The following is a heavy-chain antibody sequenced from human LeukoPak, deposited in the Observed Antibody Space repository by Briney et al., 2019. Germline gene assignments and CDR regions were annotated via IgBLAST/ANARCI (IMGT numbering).Heavy chain of an antibody. CDR2: ISHSGTT. CDR3: VRDVGQLRSGY. J-gene: IGHJ4*02. Sequence: SETLSLTCVVSGYSISSNYFWGWIRQPPGEGLEWIGTISHSGTTFYKPSLKSRVTISLDTSKNQFSLRLTSVTAADTAVYYCVRDVGQLRSGYWGQGTLVTVSS. CDR1: GYSISSNYF. D-gene: IGHD1-1*01. V-gene: IGHV4-38-2*02.